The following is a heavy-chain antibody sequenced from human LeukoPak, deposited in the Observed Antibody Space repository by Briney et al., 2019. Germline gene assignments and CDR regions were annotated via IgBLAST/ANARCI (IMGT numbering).Heavy chain of an antibody. CDR2: ISGSGGST. CDR3: AKDRTTTGLLLAGLIDY. V-gene: IGHV3-23*01. J-gene: IGHJ4*02. Sequence: GGSLRLSCAASGFNFSSYAMTWVRQAPGKGLEWVSAISGSGGSTFYADSVKGRFTISRDNSKNTLYVQMTNLRAEDTAVYYCAKDRTTTGLLLAGLIDYWGQGTLVTVSS. CDR1: GFNFSSYA. D-gene: IGHD2/OR15-2a*01.